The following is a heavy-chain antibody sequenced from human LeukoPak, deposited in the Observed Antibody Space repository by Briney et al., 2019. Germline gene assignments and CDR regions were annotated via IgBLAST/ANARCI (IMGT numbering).Heavy chain of an antibody. D-gene: IGHD3-22*01. J-gene: IGHJ4*02. CDR3: AKRGVVIRVILVGFHKQAYYFDS. V-gene: IGHV3-23*01. CDR2: ISDTGGIT. CDR1: GITPSNYG. Sequence: GGSMRLSCAVSGITPSNYGMSRVSQATGKGLEWVAGISDTGGITNYADSVKGRLTISRDNPKNTLYLQMKSLRAEDTAVYFCAKRGVVIRVILVGFHKQAYYFDSWGQGALVTVSS.